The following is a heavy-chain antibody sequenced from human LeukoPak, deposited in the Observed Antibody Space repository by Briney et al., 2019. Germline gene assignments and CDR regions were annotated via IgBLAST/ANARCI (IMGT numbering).Heavy chain of an antibody. CDR1: GGTFSSYA. Sequence: ASVKVSCKAPGGTFSSYAISRVRQAPGQGLEWMGRIIPILGIANYAQKFQGRVTITADKSTSTAYMELSSLRSEDTAVYYCARDGFKDYGSGSAYDYWGQGTLVTVSS. CDR2: IIPILGIA. V-gene: IGHV1-69*04. J-gene: IGHJ4*02. CDR3: ARDGFKDYGSGSAYDY. D-gene: IGHD3-10*01.